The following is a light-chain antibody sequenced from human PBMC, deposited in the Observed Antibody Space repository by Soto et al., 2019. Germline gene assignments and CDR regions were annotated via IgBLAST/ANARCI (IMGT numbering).Light chain of an antibody. CDR1: QSLLYSSNSKNY. CDR3: QQYHSTPGT. Sequence: DIVMTQSPDSLAVSLGERATINCKSSQSLLYSSNSKNYLAWYQQKPGQPPKLLIYWASTRESGVPDRFSGAGSGIEFTLTISSLQAEDVAVYYCQQYHSTPGTFGQGTKVAIK. J-gene: IGKJ1*01. V-gene: IGKV4-1*01. CDR2: WAS.